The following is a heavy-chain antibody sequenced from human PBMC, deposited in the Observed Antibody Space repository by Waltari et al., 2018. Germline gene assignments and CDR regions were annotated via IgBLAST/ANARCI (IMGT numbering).Heavy chain of an antibody. CDR3: ATTAGLQRPGDYYYYGMDV. V-gene: IGHV1-24*01. Sequence: QVQLVQSGAEVKKPGASVKVSCKVSGYTLTELSMHWVRPAPGKGLEWMGGFDPEDGETIYAQKFQGRVTMTEDTSTDTAYMELSSLRSEDTAVYYCATTAGLQRPGDYYYYGMDVWGQGTTVTVSS. CDR2: FDPEDGET. D-gene: IGHD4-4*01. CDR1: GYTLTELS. J-gene: IGHJ6*02.